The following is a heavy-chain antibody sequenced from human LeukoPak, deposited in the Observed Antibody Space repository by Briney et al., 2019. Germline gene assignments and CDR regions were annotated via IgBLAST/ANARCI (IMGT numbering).Heavy chain of an antibody. CDR3: ARDKYYSNWFDP. V-gene: IGHV4-38-2*02. J-gene: IGHJ5*02. CDR1: GYSISSGYY. D-gene: IGHD3-10*01. Sequence: SETLSLTCTVSGYSISSGYYWGWIRQPPGKGLAWIGSIYHSGSTYYNPSLKSRVTISVDTSKNQFSLKLSSVTAADTAVYYCARDKYYSNWFDPWGQGTLVTVSS. CDR2: IYHSGST.